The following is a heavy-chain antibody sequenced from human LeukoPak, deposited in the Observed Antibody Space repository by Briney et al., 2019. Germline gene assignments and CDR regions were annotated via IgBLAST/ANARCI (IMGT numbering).Heavy chain of an antibody. CDR1: GFTFSSYA. CDR2: ISYDGNNK. D-gene: IGHD2-2*01. V-gene: IGHV3-30-3*01. J-gene: IGHJ6*03. Sequence: GGSLRLSCAASGFTFSSYAMHWVRQAPGKGLEWVAFISYDGNNKYYADSVKGRFTISRDNSKNTLCLQMNSLRAEDTAVYYCASDIVVVPAALPRAHYYYYYMDVWGKGTTVTVSS. CDR3: ASDIVVVPAALPRAHYYYYYMDV.